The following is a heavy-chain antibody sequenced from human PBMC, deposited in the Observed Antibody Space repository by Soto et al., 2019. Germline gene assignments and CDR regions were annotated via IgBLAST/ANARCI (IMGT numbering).Heavy chain of an antibody. Sequence: QVQLVESGGGLVKPGGSLRLSCAASGFTFSDYYMNWIRQAPGKGLEWVSYISSSGSTIYYADSVKGRFTIARDNAKNSLYLQMNGLRAEETAVYYCARDLAEMATKAFDYWGQGTLVTVSS. J-gene: IGHJ4*02. V-gene: IGHV3-11*01. CDR3: ARDLAEMATKAFDY. CDR2: ISSSGSTI. CDR1: GFTFSDYY. D-gene: IGHD5-12*01.